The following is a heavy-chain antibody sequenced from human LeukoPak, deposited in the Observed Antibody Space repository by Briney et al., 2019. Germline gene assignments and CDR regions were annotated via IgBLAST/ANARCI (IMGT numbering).Heavy chain of an antibody. D-gene: IGHD4-23*01. Sequence: GGSLRLSCAASGFSVSNNYMSWVRQAPGKGLEWVSVIYGADNTYYADSVRGRFTVSRDSSKNTVYLQMNSLRAEDTAVYYCARDGGNLRSKVGMDVWGQGTTVTVSS. CDR2: IYGADNT. J-gene: IGHJ6*02. V-gene: IGHV3-66*01. CDR1: GFSVSNNY. CDR3: ARDGGNLRSKVGMDV.